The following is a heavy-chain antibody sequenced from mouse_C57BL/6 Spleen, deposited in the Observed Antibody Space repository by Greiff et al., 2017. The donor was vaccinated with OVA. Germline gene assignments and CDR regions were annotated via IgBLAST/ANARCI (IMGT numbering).Heavy chain of an antibody. CDR2: INPGSGGT. Sequence: VQLQQSGAELVRPGTSVKVPCKASGYAFTNYLIEWVKQRPGQGLEWIGVINPGSGGTNYNEKFKGKATLTADKSSSTAYMQLSSLTSEDSAVYFCARRSHYDYDENFDYWGQGTTLTVSS. CDR1: GYAFTNYL. V-gene: IGHV1-54*01. D-gene: IGHD2-4*01. CDR3: ARRSHYDYDENFDY. J-gene: IGHJ2*01.